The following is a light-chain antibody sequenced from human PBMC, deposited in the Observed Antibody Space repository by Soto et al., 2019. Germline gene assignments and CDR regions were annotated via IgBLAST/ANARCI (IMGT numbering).Light chain of an antibody. CDR2: GAS. CDR1: QSVYSN. Sequence: VLTQSPSTLSVSPGERATLSCRASQSVYSNLAWYQQKPGQAPRLLIFGASTRATGIPARFSGSGSGTEFTLTISSLQSEDFAVYYCQQYFNWPRTFGQGTKVDIK. CDR3: QQYFNWPRT. V-gene: IGKV3-15*01. J-gene: IGKJ1*01.